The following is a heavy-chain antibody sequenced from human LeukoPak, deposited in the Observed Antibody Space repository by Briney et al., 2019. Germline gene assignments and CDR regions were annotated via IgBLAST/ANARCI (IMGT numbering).Heavy chain of an antibody. D-gene: IGHD3-22*01. Sequence: PGGSLRLSCAASGFTLSSEAMSWVRQAPGKGLEWVSTISGSGGTTYSADSVKGRFTISRDNSKNILYLQVNSLRAGDTAVYYCAKDYYYDSSGYYYGDAFDIWGQGTMVTVSS. CDR1: GFTLSSEA. CDR3: AKDYYYDSSGYYYGDAFDI. CDR2: ISGSGGTT. V-gene: IGHV3-23*01. J-gene: IGHJ3*02.